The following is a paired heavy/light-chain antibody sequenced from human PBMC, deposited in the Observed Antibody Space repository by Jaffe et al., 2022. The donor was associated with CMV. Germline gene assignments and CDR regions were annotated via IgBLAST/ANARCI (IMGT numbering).Heavy chain of an antibody. CDR3: ARSYGDFPYYFDY. J-gene: IGHJ4*02. CDR2: IDWDADK. D-gene: IGHD4-17*01. V-gene: IGHV2-70*17. CDR1: GFSLTTRGTS. Sequence: QVTLRESGPALVKPAQTLTLTCTVSGFSLTTRGTSVHWIRQPPGKALQWLARIDWDADKFYITSLETRLTFSRDTSKNQVVLTMTNMNPMDTATYYCARSYGDFPYYFDYWGQGILVTVSS.
Light chain of an antibody. CDR3: QQYSDWPPM. V-gene: IGKV3D-15*01. CDR1: HSFSSN. CDR2: ATS. Sequence: EIVMTQSPATLSVSPGEGATLSCRASHSFSSNLAWYQQKPGQGPRLLIYATSTRATGIPARFSGSGSGTEFTLTISSLQSEDVAVYYCQQYSDWPPMFGPGTKVEIK. J-gene: IGKJ3*01.